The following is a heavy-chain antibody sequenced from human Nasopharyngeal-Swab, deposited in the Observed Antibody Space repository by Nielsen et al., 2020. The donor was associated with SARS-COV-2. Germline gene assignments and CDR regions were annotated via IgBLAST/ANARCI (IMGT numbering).Heavy chain of an antibody. D-gene: IGHD1-26*01. V-gene: IGHV3-23*01. Sequence: GESLKIFCAASGFTFSSYAMSWVRQAPGKGLEWVSAISGSGGSTYYADSVKGRFTISRDNSKNTLYLQMNSLRAEDTAVYYCAKGSLWELLDYWGQGTLVTVSS. CDR3: AKGSLWELLDY. J-gene: IGHJ4*02. CDR2: ISGSGGST. CDR1: GFTFSSYA.